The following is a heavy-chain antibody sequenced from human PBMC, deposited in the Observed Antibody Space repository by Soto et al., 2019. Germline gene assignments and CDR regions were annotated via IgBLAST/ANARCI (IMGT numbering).Heavy chain of an antibody. CDR3: AKDKKYSSSWETYYYYYGMDV. D-gene: IGHD6-13*01. Sequence: QVQLVESGGGVVQPGRSLRLSCAASGFTFSSYGMHWVRQAPGKGLEWVAVISYDGSNKYYADSVKGRFTISRDNSKNTLYLQMNSLRAEDTAVYYCAKDKKYSSSWETYYYYYGMDVWGQGTTVTVSS. CDR2: ISYDGSNK. V-gene: IGHV3-30*18. CDR1: GFTFSSYG. J-gene: IGHJ6*02.